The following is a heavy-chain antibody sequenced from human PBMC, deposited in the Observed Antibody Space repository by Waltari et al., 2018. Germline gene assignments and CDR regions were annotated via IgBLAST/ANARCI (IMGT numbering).Heavy chain of an antibody. V-gene: IGHV4-39*01. CDR1: GGSISRSSYY. J-gene: IGHJ5*02. CDR2: IYYSGTT. D-gene: IGHD5-12*01. Sequence: QLQLQESGPTLVKPSETLSLTCTVSGGSISRSSYYWGWIRQSPGKGLEWIGGIYYSGTTYYNPTLESRVTIAGDTSKNPFSLKLSSVTAADTAVYYCVRHWKRNGYRFDPWGQGTLVTVSS. CDR3: VRHWKRNGYRFDP.